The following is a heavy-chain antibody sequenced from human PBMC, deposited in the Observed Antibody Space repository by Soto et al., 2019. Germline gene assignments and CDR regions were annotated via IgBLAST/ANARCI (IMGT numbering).Heavy chain of an antibody. CDR3: AKNRLVPSWTKDF. CDR1: GFTFSSYP. Sequence: EMQLLDSGGGLVQPGGSLRLSCAASGFTFSSYPMSWVRQAPGKGLEWVSAMSGGGGSTYYADSVKGRFTISRDNSKNTLYQQMRSLGAEVTAVYYCAKNRLVPSWTKDFWGQGTMVTVSS. V-gene: IGHV3-23*01. D-gene: IGHD3-16*01. J-gene: IGHJ4*02. CDR2: MSGGGGST.